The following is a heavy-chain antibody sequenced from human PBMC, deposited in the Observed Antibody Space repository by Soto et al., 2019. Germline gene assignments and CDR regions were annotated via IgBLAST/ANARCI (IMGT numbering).Heavy chain of an antibody. D-gene: IGHD3-10*01. Sequence: PGGSLRLSCAASGFTFSSYSMNWVRQAPGKGLEWVSYISSSSSTIYYADSMKGRFTISRDNAKNSLYLQMNSLRDEDTAVYYCARDMWRYYGSGSYIYGMDVWGQGTTVTVSS. V-gene: IGHV3-48*02. CDR3: ARDMWRYYGSGSYIYGMDV. CDR1: GFTFSSYS. CDR2: ISSSSSTI. J-gene: IGHJ6*02.